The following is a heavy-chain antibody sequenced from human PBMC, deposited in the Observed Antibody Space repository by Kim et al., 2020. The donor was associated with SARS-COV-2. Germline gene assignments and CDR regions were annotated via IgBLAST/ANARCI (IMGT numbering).Heavy chain of an antibody. V-gene: IGHV1-18*04. J-gene: IGHJ4*02. Sequence: ASVKVSCKASGYTFTSYGISWVRQSPGQGLEWMGWISAYNGNTNYAQKLQGRVTMTTDTSTSTAYMELRSLRSDDTAVYYCARETDGGSYGPYFDYWGQGTLVTVSS. D-gene: IGHD1-26*01. CDR2: ISAYNGNT. CDR3: ARETDGGSYGPYFDY. CDR1: GYTFTSYG.